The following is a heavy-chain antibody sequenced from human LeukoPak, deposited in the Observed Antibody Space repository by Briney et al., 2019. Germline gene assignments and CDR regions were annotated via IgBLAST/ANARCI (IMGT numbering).Heavy chain of an antibody. Sequence: ASVKVSCKASGYTFTSYGISWVRQAPGQGLEWMGWISAYNGDTNYAQKLQGRVTMTTDTSTNTVYMELRSLRSDDTAVYYCARDPPGDYYMDVWGKGTTVTVSS. J-gene: IGHJ6*03. D-gene: IGHD3-10*01. V-gene: IGHV1-18*01. CDR2: ISAYNGDT. CDR3: ARDPPGDYYMDV. CDR1: GYTFTSYG.